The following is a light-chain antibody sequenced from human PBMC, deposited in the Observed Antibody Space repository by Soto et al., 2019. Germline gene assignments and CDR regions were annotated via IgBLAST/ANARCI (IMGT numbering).Light chain of an antibody. CDR2: EVT. Sequence: QSALDQPASVSGSPGQSITISCTGTSSDVGGYHYVSWYQHRPGRVPKLIIYEVTNRASGVTNRFSASKSGNTASLTISGLLADDEADYYCTSYTSSGTLVFGGGTKVTVL. V-gene: IGLV2-14*01. J-gene: IGLJ3*02. CDR3: TSYTSSGTLV. CDR1: SSDVGGYHY.